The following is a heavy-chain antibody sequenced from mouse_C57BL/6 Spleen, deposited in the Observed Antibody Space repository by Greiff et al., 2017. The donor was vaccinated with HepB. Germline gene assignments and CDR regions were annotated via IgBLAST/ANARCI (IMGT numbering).Heavy chain of an antibody. J-gene: IGHJ4*01. Sequence: DVQLVESGGGLVKPGGSLKLSCAASGFTFSDYGMHWVRQAPEKGLEWVAYISSGSSTIYYADTVKGRFTISRDNAKNTLFLQMTSLRSEDTAMYYCARDYGSSYGYAMDYWGQGTSVTVSS. V-gene: IGHV5-17*01. D-gene: IGHD1-1*01. CDR3: ARDYGSSYGYAMDY. CDR2: ISSGSSTI. CDR1: GFTFSDYG.